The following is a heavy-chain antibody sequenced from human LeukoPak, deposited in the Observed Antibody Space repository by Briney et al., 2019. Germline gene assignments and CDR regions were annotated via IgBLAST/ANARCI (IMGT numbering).Heavy chain of an antibody. CDR1: GYTFTSYD. Sequence: ASVKVSCKASGYTFTSYDINWVRQATGQGLEWTGWMNPNSGNTGYAQKFQGRVTMTRNTSISTAYMELSSLRSEDTAVYYCARVLSSGWYYWYFDLWGRGTLVTVSS. V-gene: IGHV1-8*01. CDR3: ARVLSSGWYYWYFDL. D-gene: IGHD6-19*01. CDR2: MNPNSGNT. J-gene: IGHJ2*01.